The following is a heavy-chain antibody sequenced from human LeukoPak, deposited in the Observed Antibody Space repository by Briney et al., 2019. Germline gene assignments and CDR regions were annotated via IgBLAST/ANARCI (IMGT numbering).Heavy chain of an antibody. D-gene: IGHD2-15*01. Sequence: ASVKVSCKASGYTFTSYVIHWVRPAPGQGLEWMGWINAGNGNTKYSQEFQDRVTITRDTSASTVYMELSSLRSGDMAVYYCARARYETRIWPKSRYDYYHYMDVWGKGTTVTVSS. CDR2: INAGNGNT. CDR1: GYTFTSYV. CDR3: ARARYETRIWPKSRYDYYHYMDV. J-gene: IGHJ6*03. V-gene: IGHV1-3*03.